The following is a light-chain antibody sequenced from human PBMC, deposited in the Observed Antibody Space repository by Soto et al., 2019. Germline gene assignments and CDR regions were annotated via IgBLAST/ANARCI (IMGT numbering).Light chain of an antibody. Sequence: DIVMTQSPDSLAVSLGERATINCKSSQSVLYSSNNKNYLAWYQQKPGQPPKLLIYWASTRESGVPDRFSGSGSGTDFTLTISSLQAEDVAVYYCHQYYSTLTFDGGTKVEIK. V-gene: IGKV4-1*01. CDR3: HQYYSTLT. J-gene: IGKJ4*01. CDR1: QSVLYSSNNKNY. CDR2: WAS.